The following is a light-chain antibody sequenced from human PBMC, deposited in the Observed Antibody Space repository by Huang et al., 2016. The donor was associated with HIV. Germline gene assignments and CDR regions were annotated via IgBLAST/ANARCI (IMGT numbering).Light chain of an antibody. V-gene: IGKV2-30*01. CDR3: IQGGQGRT. CDR1: QSLGNTY. J-gene: IGKJ4*01. Sequence: DVVMTQSPLFLPVTLGQPASISCRSSQSLGNTYVHWIHQRPGQSPRRLIYQVANRGSGVPARCCGSGGGTAYTLSISRVEAEDVVIDYCIQGGQGRTFGGGTKVEIK. CDR2: QVA.